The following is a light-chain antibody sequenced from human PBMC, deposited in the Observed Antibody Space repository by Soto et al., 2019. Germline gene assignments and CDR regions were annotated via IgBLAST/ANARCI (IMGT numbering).Light chain of an antibody. CDR3: QQYGSSPWT. CDR2: GAS. V-gene: IGKV3-20*01. Sequence: EIVSTQSPGTLSFSPGERATLSCRASQSVSSSYLGWYQQKPGQAPRLLIYGASSRATGIPGRFSGSGSGTDFTLTISRLEPEDFAVYYCQQYGSSPWTFGQGTKVDIK. J-gene: IGKJ1*01. CDR1: QSVSSSY.